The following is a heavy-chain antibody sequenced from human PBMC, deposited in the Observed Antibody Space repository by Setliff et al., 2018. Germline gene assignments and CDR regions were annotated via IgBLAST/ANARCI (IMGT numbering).Heavy chain of an antibody. Sequence: ASVKVSCKASGYTFTTYGISWVRQAPGQGLEWMGWIGARNVKTNYAQKFRDRVTMTTDISTSTGYMELRSLTSDDTAVYYCARRWETGDQDAYDIWGQGTMVTVSS. V-gene: IGHV1-18*04. CDR1: GYTFTTYG. D-gene: IGHD7-27*01. CDR2: IGARNVKT. CDR3: ARRWETGDQDAYDI. J-gene: IGHJ3*02.